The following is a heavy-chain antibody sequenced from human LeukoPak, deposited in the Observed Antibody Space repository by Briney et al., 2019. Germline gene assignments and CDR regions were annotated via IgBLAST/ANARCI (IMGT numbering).Heavy chain of an antibody. CDR2: INPNSGGT. CDR1: GYTFTGYC. V-gene: IGHV1-2*02. D-gene: IGHD1-26*01. Sequence: ASVKVSCKASGYTFTGYCMHWVRQAPGQGLEWMGWINPNSGGTNYAQKFQGRVTMTRDTSISTAYMELSRLRSDDTAVYYCARDPSGWELLTDYWGQGTLVTVSS. J-gene: IGHJ4*02. CDR3: ARDPSGWELLTDY.